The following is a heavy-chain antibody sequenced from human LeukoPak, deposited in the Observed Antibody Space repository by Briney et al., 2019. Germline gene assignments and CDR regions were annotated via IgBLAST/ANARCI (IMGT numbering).Heavy chain of an antibody. D-gene: IGHD3-3*01. CDR1: GYTFTGYY. V-gene: IGHV1-69*10. J-gene: IGHJ6*02. CDR2: IIPILGIA. Sequence: ASVKVSCKASGYTFTGYYMHWVRQAPGQGLEWMGWIIPILGIANYAQKFQGRVTITADKSTSTAYMELSSLRSEDTAVYYCARADYDFWSGYDGYYYGMDVWGQGTTVTVSS. CDR3: ARADYDFWSGYDGYYYGMDV.